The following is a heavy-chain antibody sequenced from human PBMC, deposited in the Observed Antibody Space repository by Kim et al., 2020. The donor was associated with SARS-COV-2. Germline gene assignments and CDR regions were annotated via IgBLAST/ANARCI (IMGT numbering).Heavy chain of an antibody. J-gene: IGHJ4*02. Sequence: GRSLRLSCAASGFTFSSYGMHWVRQAPGKGLEWVAVIWYDGSNKYYADSVKGRFTISRDNSKNTLYLQMNSLRAEDTAVYYCAREQGGLEGGFDYWGQGTLVTVSS. CDR3: AREQGGLEGGFDY. CDR1: GFTFSSYG. V-gene: IGHV3-33*01. D-gene: IGHD1-1*01. CDR2: IWYDGSNK.